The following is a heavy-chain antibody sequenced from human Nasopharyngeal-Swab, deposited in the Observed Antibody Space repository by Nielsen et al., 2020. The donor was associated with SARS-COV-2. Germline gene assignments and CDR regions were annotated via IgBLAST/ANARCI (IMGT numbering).Heavy chain of an antibody. J-gene: IGHJ6*03. CDR2: ISTYNGDT. D-gene: IGHD2-2*01. CDR3: ARGHSRGVSPAAPWDYYYYMDV. CDR1: GYIFSSYG. V-gene: IGHV1-18*01. Sequence: ASVKVSCKASGYIFSSYGITWVRQAPGQGLEWTGWISTYNGDTNYAQELQDRVTMTTDTSTSTVYMELRSLRSDDTAVYYCARGHSRGVSPAAPWDYYYYMDVWGRGTTVTVSS.